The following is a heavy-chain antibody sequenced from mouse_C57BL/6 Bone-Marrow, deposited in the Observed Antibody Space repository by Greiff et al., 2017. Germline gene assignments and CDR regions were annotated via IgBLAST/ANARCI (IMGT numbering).Heavy chain of an antibody. V-gene: IGHV1-82*01. CDR3: ATTDYDYDYCDY. D-gene: IGHD2-4*01. Sequence: QVQLQQSGPELVKPGASVKISCKASGYAFSSSWMNWVKQRPGQGLEWIGRIYPGDGDTNYNGKFKGKATLTADKSSSTAYMQLSSLTSEDSAVYFCATTDYDYDYCDYWGQGTTLTVSS. CDR1: GYAFSSSW. CDR2: IYPGDGDT. J-gene: IGHJ2*01.